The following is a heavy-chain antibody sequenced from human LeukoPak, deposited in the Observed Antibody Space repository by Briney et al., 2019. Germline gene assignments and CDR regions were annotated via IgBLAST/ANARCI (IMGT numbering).Heavy chain of an antibody. J-gene: IGHJ4*02. CDR2: INHSGGT. CDR1: GGSFSDYY. CDR3: ARRRRSGSQVLDF. Sequence: SETLSLTCAVYGGSFSDYYWSWIRQPPGRGLEWIGEINHSGGTNYNSSSKSRVIISVDTSKNQFSLRLNSVTAADTAAYYCARRRRSGSQVLDFWGQGTLVTVSS. D-gene: IGHD1-26*01. V-gene: IGHV4-34*01.